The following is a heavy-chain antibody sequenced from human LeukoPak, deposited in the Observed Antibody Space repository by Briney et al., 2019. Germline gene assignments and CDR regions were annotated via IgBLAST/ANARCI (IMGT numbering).Heavy chain of an antibody. CDR2: INPNIGGT. V-gene: IGHV1-2*02. D-gene: IGHD3-22*01. CDR3: AREESYDYDSTGTPGWFGP. Sequence: ASVTVSCKASGYTFTGYYMHWVRQAAGQGLEWMGWINPNIGGTNYAQKFQGRVTMTRDTSISTAYMELSRLRSDDTAVYYCAREESYDYDSTGTPGWFGPWGQGTLVTVSS. J-gene: IGHJ5*02. CDR1: GYTFTGYY.